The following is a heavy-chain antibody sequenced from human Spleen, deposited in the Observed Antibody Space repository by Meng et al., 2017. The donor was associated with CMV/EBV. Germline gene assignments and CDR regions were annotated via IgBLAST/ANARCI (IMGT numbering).Heavy chain of an antibody. J-gene: IGHJ6*02. CDR2: IYPGDYDT. D-gene: IGHD6-13*01. CDR3: ARHPSAAGTSFYYGMDV. CDR1: GYIFTSYW. V-gene: IGHV5-51*01. Sequence: GGSLRLSCKASGYIFTSYWIGWVRQMPGKGLEWMGIIYPGDYDTRYSPSFQGQVTISADKSINTAYLQWSSLKASDSAMYYCARHPSAAGTSFYYGMDVWGQGTTVTVSS.